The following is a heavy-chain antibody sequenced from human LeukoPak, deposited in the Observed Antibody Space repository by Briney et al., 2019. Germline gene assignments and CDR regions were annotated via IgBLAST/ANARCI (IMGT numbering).Heavy chain of an antibody. D-gene: IGHD1-20*01. CDR2: IYTSGST. J-gene: IGHJ6*02. CDR1: GGSISSYY. CDR3: ARDNWLDPLYGMDV. V-gene: IGHV4-4*07. Sequence: SETLSLTCTVSGGSISSYYWSWIRQPAGKGLEWIGRIYTSGSTNYNPSLKSRVTMSVDTSKNQFSLKLSSVTAADMAVYYCARDNWLDPLYGMDVWGQGTTVTVSS.